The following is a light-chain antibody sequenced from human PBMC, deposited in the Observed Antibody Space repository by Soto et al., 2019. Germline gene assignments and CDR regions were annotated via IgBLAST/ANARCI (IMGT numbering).Light chain of an antibody. CDR1: SSNIGAGYD. CDR3: QSSDSSLSYV. CDR2: GNS. Sequence: QSVLTQPPSVSGAPGQRVTISCTGSSSNIGAGYDVHWYQQLPGTAPKHLIYGNSNRPSGVPDRFSGSKSGTSASLAITGLQAEDEADYYCQSSDSSLSYVFGTGTKVTVL. V-gene: IGLV1-40*01. J-gene: IGLJ1*01.